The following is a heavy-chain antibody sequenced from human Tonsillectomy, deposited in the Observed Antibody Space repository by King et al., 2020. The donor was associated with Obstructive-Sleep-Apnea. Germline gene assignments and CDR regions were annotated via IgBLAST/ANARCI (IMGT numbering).Heavy chain of an antibody. CDR3: AKDRLAAITECFDY. Sequence: VQLVESGGGLVQPGRSLRLSCAASGFTFEDYVMHWVRQAPGKGLEWVSGICWNSANIAYADSVKGRFTISRDNAKNSLYLQMNSLRAEDTALYYCAKDRLAAITECFDYWGQGTLVSVSS. J-gene: IGHJ4*02. CDR1: GFTFEDYV. CDR2: ICWNSANI. V-gene: IGHV3-9*01. D-gene: IGHD5-24*01.